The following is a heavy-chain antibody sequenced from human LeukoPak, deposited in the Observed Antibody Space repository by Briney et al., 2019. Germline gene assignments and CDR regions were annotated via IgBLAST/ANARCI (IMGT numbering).Heavy chain of an antibody. CDR2: IYYSGST. J-gene: IGHJ3*02. CDR1: GGSISSYY. Sequence: SETLSLTCTVSGGSISSYYWSWIRQPPGKGLEWIGYIYYSGSTNYNPSLKSRVTISVDTSKNQFSLKLSSVTAADTAVYYCARLYGVGATTPGAFDIWGQGTMVTVSS. D-gene: IGHD1-26*01. V-gene: IGHV4-59*08. CDR3: ARLYGVGATTPGAFDI.